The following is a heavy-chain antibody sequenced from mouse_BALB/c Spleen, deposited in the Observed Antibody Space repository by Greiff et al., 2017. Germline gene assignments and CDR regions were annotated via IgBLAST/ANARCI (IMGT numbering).Heavy chain of an antibody. D-gene: IGHD4-1*01. V-gene: IGHV1-5*01. CDR1: GYTFTSYW. CDR2: IYPGNSDT. Sequence: EVQLQQSGTVLARPGASVKMSCKASGYTFTSYWMHWVKQRPGQGLEWIGAIYPGNSDTSYNQKFKGKAKLTAVTSTSTAYMELSSLTNEDSAVYYCTRETGTRAMDYWGQGTSVTVSS. J-gene: IGHJ4*01. CDR3: TRETGTRAMDY.